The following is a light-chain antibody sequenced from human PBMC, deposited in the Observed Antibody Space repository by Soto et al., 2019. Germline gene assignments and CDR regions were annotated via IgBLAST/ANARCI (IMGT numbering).Light chain of an antibody. CDR3: QQYHNTPIT. CDR2: GVS. V-gene: IGKV3-20*01. J-gene: IGKJ5*01. Sequence: EIVLTQSACTLSLSPGERATLSWRASQSVSSNYLAWYQQIHGQAPRLLIYGVSSRAAGIPDRFSGSGSGTDFNLTINRLETEDLAVYYGQQYHNTPITFGQGTRLEIK. CDR1: QSVSSNY.